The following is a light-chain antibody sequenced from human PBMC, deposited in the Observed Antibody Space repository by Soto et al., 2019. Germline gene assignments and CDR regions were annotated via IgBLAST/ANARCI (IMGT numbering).Light chain of an antibody. V-gene: IGKV3-20*01. Sequence: EIVLTQSPGTLSLSPGERATLSCRASQSVSSSYLGWYQQKPGQAPRLLIYGASSRATGIPDRFSGSGSGTDFSLPISGLGPEDFAVYYCQQYGGSPWTFGQGTKVEIK. CDR2: GAS. CDR1: QSVSSSY. CDR3: QQYGGSPWT. J-gene: IGKJ1*01.